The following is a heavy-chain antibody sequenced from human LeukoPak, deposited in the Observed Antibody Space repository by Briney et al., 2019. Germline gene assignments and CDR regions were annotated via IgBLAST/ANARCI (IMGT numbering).Heavy chain of an antibody. V-gene: IGHV3-30*03. J-gene: IGHJ6*02. D-gene: IGHD5-12*01. Sequence: QPWGSLRLSCAASGFTFSSYGMHWVRQAPGKGLEWVAVISYDGSNKYYADSVKGRFTISRDNSKNTLYLQMNSLRAEDTAVYYCGRDKKWLQYYYGVDVWGQGTTVIVSS. CDR3: GRDKKWLQYYYGVDV. CDR1: GFTFSSYG. CDR2: ISYDGSNK.